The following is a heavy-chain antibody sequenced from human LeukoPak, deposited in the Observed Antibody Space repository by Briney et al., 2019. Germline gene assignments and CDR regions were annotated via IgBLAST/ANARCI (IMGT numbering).Heavy chain of an antibody. CDR3: ASGEKQLALVGGDY. CDR2: ISYDGSNK. J-gene: IGHJ4*02. Sequence: PGRSPRLSCAASGFTFSSYGMHWVRQAPGKGLEWVAVISYDGSNKYYADSVKGRFTISRDNSKNTLYLQMNSLRAEDTAVYYCASGEKQLALVGGDYWGQGTLVTVSS. V-gene: IGHV3-30*03. CDR1: GFTFSSYG. D-gene: IGHD6-13*01.